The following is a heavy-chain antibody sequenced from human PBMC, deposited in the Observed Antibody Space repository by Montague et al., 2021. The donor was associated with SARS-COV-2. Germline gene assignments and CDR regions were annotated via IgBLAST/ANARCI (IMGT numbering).Heavy chain of an antibody. CDR3: SRLGDGVVPSPILGVGPYYSYYMDV. D-gene: IGHD3-10*01. J-gene: IGHJ6*03. CDR1: GGSFSTYS. V-gene: IGHV4-34*01. Sequence: SETLSLTCAVHGGSFSTYSWNWIRQPPGKGLEWIGEIHHGGSTNYNPSLKSRVTISADTSKNQFSLNLTSVAAAATAVYYCSRLGDGVVPSPILGVGPYYSYYMDVWGKGTTVTVSS. CDR2: IHHGGST.